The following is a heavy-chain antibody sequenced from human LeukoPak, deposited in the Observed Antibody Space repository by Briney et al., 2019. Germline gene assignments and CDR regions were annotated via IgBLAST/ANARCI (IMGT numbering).Heavy chain of an antibody. D-gene: IGHD6-19*01. Sequence: GGSLRLSCAASGLTFSSYGMHWVRQAPGKGLEWVAVIWYDGSKKYYADSVKGRFTISRDNSKNTLYLQMNSLRAEDTAVYYCARDRGRSSSGWSTTAYFDYWGQGTLVTVSS. J-gene: IGHJ4*02. V-gene: IGHV3-33*01. CDR2: IWYDGSKK. CDR1: GLTFSSYG. CDR3: ARDRGRSSSGWSTTAYFDY.